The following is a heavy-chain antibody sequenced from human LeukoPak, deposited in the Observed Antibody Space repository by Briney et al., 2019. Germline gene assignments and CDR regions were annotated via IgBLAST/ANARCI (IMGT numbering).Heavy chain of an antibody. CDR1: GGSISGYY. CDR2: IYYRGSS. D-gene: IGHD1-1*01. CDR3: ASGFRGQLGYFDY. V-gene: IGHV4-59*01. Sequence: SETLSLTCTVSGGSISGYYWSWIRQPPGKGLEWIGYIYYRGSSNYNPSLKSRVTMSVDTSKNHLSLKLSSVTAADTAVYYCASGFRGQLGYFDYWGQGTLVTVSS. J-gene: IGHJ4*02.